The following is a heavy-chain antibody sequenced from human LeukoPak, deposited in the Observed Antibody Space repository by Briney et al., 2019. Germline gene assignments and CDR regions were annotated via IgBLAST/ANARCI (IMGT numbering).Heavy chain of an antibody. V-gene: IGHV5-51*01. CDR3: ARRSYGSGSYYDH. J-gene: IGHJ4*02. CDR1: GYSFTSYW. D-gene: IGHD3-10*01. Sequence: GESLKISCQGSGYSFTSYWIGWVRQMPGRGLEWMGIIYPDDSDTRYSPSFQGQVTISADKSISTAYVQWSGLKASDTAMYYCARRSYGSGSYYDHWGQGTLVTVSS. CDR2: IYPDDSDT.